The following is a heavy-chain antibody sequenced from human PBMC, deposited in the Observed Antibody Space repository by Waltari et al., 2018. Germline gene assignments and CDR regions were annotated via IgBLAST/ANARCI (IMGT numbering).Heavy chain of an antibody. CDR3: AKQNGITIFGVVIYGMDV. CDR1: GGALSPYA. J-gene: IGHJ6*02. Sequence: QVQLVQSGAEVKNPGSTLKVSCKTSGGALSPYAIPWVRQAPGQGLEWMGIIPISGTADYSQKFQGRITITADESTSTAYMELSSLRSEDTAVYYCAKQNGITIFGVVIYGMDVWGQGTTVTVSS. V-gene: IGHV1-69*01. D-gene: IGHD3-3*01. CDR2: IIPISGTA.